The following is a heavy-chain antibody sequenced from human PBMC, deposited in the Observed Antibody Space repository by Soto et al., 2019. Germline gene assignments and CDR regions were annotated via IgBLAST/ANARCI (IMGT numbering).Heavy chain of an antibody. Sequence: SETLSLTCAVSGGSISSGGYSWSWIRQPPGKGVEWIGYIYHSGSTYYNPSLKSPVTISVDRSKNKFSLKLGSVTAADTAVYYCAKEGVDSGYAFDIWGQGTMFTVS. D-gene: IGHD5-12*01. CDR2: IYHSGST. CDR3: AKEGVDSGYAFDI. V-gene: IGHV4-30-2*01. CDR1: GGSISSGGYS. J-gene: IGHJ3*02.